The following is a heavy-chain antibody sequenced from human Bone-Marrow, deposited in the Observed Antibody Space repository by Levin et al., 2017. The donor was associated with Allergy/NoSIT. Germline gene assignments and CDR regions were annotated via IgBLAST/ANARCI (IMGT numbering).Heavy chain of an antibody. CDR1: GFIFSDSW. CDR2: MNRDGSDK. D-gene: IGHD1-1*01. J-gene: IGHJ4*02. V-gene: IGHV3-7*04. Sequence: GGSLRLSCAASGFIFSDSWMSWVRQAPGKGLEWVSNMNRDGSDKYYVSSVKGRFTISRDNAKNSLYLQMNSLRGEDTAVYYCARGLEKTIDYWGQGTLVNVSS. CDR3: ARGLEKTIDY.